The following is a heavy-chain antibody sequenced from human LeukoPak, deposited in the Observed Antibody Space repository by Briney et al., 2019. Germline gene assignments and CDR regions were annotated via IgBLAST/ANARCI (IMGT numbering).Heavy chain of an antibody. CDR2: ISGSGGST. Sequence: PGGSLRLSCAASGFTFSSYAMSWVRQAPGKGLEWVSAISGSGGSTYYADSVKGRFTISRDNSKNTLYLQMNSLRAEDTAVYYCAKEIPSYYGSGSYYPPDYWGQGTLVTVSS. V-gene: IGHV3-23*01. CDR1: GFTFSSYA. D-gene: IGHD3-10*01. J-gene: IGHJ4*02. CDR3: AKEIPSYYGSGSYYPPDY.